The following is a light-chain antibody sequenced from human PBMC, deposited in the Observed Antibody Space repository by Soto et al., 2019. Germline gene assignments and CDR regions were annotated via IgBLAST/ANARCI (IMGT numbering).Light chain of an antibody. CDR3: CSYAGRSTWV. J-gene: IGLJ3*02. Sequence: QSALTQPASVSGSPGQSITISCTGTSSDVGNYKFVSWYQQYPGKAPKIMIYEITERPSGVSNLFSGSKSGNTASLTISGLQAEDEADYYCCSYAGRSTWVFGGGTKVTVL. CDR2: EIT. CDR1: SSDVGNYKF. V-gene: IGLV2-23*02.